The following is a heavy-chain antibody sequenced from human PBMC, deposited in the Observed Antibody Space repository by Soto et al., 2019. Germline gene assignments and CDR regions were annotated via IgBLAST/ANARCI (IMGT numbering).Heavy chain of an antibody. J-gene: IGHJ4*02. V-gene: IGHV4-31*03. CDR1: GGSISSGGYY. D-gene: IGHD3-3*01. CDR3: ARGSYYDFWSAPSGGLNFDY. Sequence: SETLSLTCTVSGGSISSGGYYWSWIRQHPGKGLEWIGYIYYSGSTYYNLSLKSRLTISVDTSKNQFSLKLSSVTAADTAVYYCARGSYYDFWSAPSGGLNFDYWGQGTLVTVSS. CDR2: IYYSGST.